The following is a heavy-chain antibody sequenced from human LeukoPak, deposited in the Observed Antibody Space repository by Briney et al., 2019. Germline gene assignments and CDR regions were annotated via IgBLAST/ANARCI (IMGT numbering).Heavy chain of an antibody. CDR2: INWNGDTI. D-gene: IGHD6-6*01. CDR1: GFTFDDYG. V-gene: IGHV3-20*04. J-gene: IGHJ4*02. Sequence: GGSLRLSCAASGFTFDDYGMTWVRQAPGKGLEWVSGINWNGDTIGYADSVKGRFTISRDNAKNSLSLQMNNLRAEDTAVYYCARSVSSSYYDFWGQGTLVTVSS. CDR3: ARSVSSSYYDF.